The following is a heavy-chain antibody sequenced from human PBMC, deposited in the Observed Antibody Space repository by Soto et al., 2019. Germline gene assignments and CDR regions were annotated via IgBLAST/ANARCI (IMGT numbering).Heavy chain of an antibody. V-gene: IGHV4-59*12. CDR2: NYYSGST. CDR1: GGSISSYY. D-gene: IGHD3-10*01. J-gene: IGHJ6*02. CDR3: ARDRARMSSGPRRYYYGSGSYRGGMDV. Sequence: SETVCLTCTVSGGSISSYYWSWIRQPPGKGLEWIGCNYYSGSTNYNPSLKSRVTISVDTSKNQFSLKLSSVTAADTAVYYCARDRARMSSGPRRYYYGSGSYRGGMDVWGQGTTVTVSS.